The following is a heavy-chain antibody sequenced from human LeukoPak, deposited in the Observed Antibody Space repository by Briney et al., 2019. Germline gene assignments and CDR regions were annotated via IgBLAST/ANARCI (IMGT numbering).Heavy chain of an antibody. J-gene: IGHJ4*02. CDR3: ARSDYGDFTTYYFDY. CDR2: IYHSGST. Sequence: SETLSLTCAVSGYSISSGYYWGWIRQPPGKGLEWIGSIYHSGSTYYNPSLKSRVTISVGTSKNQFSLKLSSVTAADTAVYYCARSDYGDFTTYYFDYWGQGTLVTVSS. CDR1: GYSISSGYY. V-gene: IGHV4-38-2*01. D-gene: IGHD4-17*01.